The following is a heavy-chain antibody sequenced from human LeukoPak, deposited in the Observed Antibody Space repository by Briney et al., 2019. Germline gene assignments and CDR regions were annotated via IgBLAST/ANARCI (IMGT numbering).Heavy chain of an antibody. CDR3: ARDWSSSWYSAFDI. V-gene: IGHV3-74*01. J-gene: IGHJ3*02. CDR2: INSDGSST. D-gene: IGHD6-13*01. Sequence: GGSLRLSCAASGFTFSSYWMHWVRQAPGKGLVWVSRINSDGSSTSYADSVKGRFTISRDNSKNTLFLQMGSLRAEDMAVYYCARDWSSSWYSAFDIWGQGTMVTVSS. CDR1: GFTFSSYW.